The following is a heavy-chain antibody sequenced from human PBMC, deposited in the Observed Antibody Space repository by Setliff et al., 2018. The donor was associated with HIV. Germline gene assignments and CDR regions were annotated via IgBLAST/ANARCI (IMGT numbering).Heavy chain of an antibody. CDR2: SYYSGSA. CDR3: ARWTYYHASGSYRGKFDY. D-gene: IGHD3-10*01. J-gene: IGHJ4*02. V-gene: IGHV4-30-4*08. CDR1: DGYISDGDYY. Sequence: SETLSLTCTVSDGYISDGDYYWTWIRQPPGKGLEWIGHSYYSGSAHYNASLKSRVTMSVDMSNNQFYLKLRSVTAADTAVYYCARWTYYHASGSYRGKFDYWGQGTLVTVSS.